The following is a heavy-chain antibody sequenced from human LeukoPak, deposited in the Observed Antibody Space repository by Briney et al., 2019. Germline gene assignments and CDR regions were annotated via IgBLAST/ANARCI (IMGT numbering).Heavy chain of an antibody. CDR1: GGSISSGGYY. Sequence: SETLSLTCTVSGGSISSGGYYWSWIRQHPGKGLEWIGYIYYSGSTYYNPSLKSRVTISVDTSKNQFSLKLSPVTAADTAVYYCARDLSVWGSYRSNWFDPWGQGTLVTVSS. J-gene: IGHJ5*02. D-gene: IGHD3-16*02. CDR2: IYYSGST. CDR3: ARDLSVWGSYRSNWFDP. V-gene: IGHV4-31*03.